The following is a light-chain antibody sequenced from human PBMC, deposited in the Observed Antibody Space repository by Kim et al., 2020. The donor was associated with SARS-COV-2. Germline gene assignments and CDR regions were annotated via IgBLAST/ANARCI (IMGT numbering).Light chain of an antibody. CDR2: DTT. Sequence: PGGTGTLTCSSSTGPVTSSHFPYWFQQRPGQAPRTLISDTTNTHSWTPARFSGSLLGDKAALTLSGAQPEDEADYYCLLSYSGVWVFGGGTQLTVL. J-gene: IGLJ3*02. CDR3: LLSYSGVWV. V-gene: IGLV7-46*01. CDR1: TGPVTSSHF.